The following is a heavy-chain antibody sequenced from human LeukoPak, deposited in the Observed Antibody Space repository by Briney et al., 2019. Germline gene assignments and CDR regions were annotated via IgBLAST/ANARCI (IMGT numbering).Heavy chain of an antibody. D-gene: IGHD2/OR15-2a*01. CDR3: ARDWFHAIDY. CDR1: GFTFSSYE. J-gene: IGHJ4*02. V-gene: IGHV3-48*03. Sequence: GGSLRLSCAASGFTFSSYEMNWVRQAPGKGLEWVSYISSSGGTIYYADSVKGRFTISRDNAKNTLYLQMNSLRAEDTAVYYCARDWFHAIDYWGQGTLVTVSS. CDR2: ISSSGGTI.